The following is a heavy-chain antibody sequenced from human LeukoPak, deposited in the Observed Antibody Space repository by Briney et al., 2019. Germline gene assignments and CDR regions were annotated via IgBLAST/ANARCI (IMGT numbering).Heavy chain of an antibody. J-gene: IGHJ6*02. CDR2: ISGSGGST. Sequence: GGSLRLSCAASGFTFSSYAMSWVRQAPGKGLEWVSAISGSGGSTYYADSVKGRFTISRDNSKNTLYLQMNSLRAEDTAVYYCAKKGWEGYYDSSGYFVRNYGMDVWGQGTTVTVSS. V-gene: IGHV3-23*01. CDR3: AKKGWEGYYDSSGYFVRNYGMDV. D-gene: IGHD3-22*01. CDR1: GFTFSSYA.